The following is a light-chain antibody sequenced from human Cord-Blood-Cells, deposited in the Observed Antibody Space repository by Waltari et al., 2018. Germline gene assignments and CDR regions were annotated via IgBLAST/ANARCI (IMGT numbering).Light chain of an antibody. CDR3: SSYAGSNNLV. CDR2: EVS. V-gene: IGLV2-8*01. CDR1: SSHVGGYNY. J-gene: IGLJ2*01. Sequence: QSALTQPPSASGSPGQSVPIPCTGTSSHVGGYNYVSWYQQHPGKAPRRMIYEVSKRPSGVPDRFAGSKSGTTASLSVSGLQAEDEADYYCSSYAGSNNLVFGGGTKLTVL.